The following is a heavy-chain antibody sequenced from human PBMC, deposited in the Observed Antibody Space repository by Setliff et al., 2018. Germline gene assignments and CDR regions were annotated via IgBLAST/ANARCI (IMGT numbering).Heavy chain of an antibody. CDR2: ISSNGDRT. J-gene: IGHJ4*02. CDR1: GFPFSTYA. CDR3: ATWNGYSIDY. D-gene: IGHD3-3*01. Sequence: GGSLRLSCAASGFPFSTYAMHWVRQAPGKGLEYVSAISSNGDRTYYADSVKGRFTVSRDNSKNTLFLQMGSLRAEDMAVYFCATWNGYSIDYWGQGTLVTVSS. V-gene: IGHV3-64*02.